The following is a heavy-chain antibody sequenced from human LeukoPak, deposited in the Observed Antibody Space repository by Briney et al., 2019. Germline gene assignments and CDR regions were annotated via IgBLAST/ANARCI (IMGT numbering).Heavy chain of an antibody. Sequence: SETLSLTCTVSGGSISSSSYYWGWIRQPPGKGLEWIGSIYYSGSTYYNPSLKSRVTISVDTSKNQFSLKLRPVTAADTAVYYCARHVNSNGSPSDYWGQGTLVTVSS. J-gene: IGHJ4*02. CDR3: ARHVNSNGSPSDY. CDR2: IYYSGST. CDR1: GGSISSSSYY. D-gene: IGHD1-26*01. V-gene: IGHV4-39*01.